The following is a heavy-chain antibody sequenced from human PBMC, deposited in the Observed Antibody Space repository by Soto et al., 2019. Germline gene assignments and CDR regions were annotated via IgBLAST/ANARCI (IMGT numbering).Heavy chain of an antibody. V-gene: IGHV5-51*01. CDR2: IHPGDSDT. Sequence: LGESLKIAFSGSGYTLSTYLIPWLRQMPVKGLEWTGIIHPGDSDTRYSPSFQGQVTISADKSISTAYLQWSSLKASDTAMYYCGRHSSNGYFDGFDSWRQGTMVAV. CDR3: GRHSSNGYFDGFDS. D-gene: IGHD5-18*01. CDR1: GYTLSTYL. J-gene: IGHJ3*02.